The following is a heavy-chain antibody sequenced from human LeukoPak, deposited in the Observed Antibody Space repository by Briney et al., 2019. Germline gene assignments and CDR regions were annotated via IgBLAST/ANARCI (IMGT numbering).Heavy chain of an antibody. D-gene: IGHD2-2*01. J-gene: IGHJ4*02. CDR2: ISAYNGNT. V-gene: IGHV1-18*04. CDR1: GYTFTSYY. Sequence: ASVKVSCKASGYTFTSYYMHWVRQAPGQGLEWMGWISAYNGNTNYAQKLQGRVTMTTDTSTSTAYMELRSLRSDDTAVYYCARRYCSSTSCYFDYWGQGTLVTVSS. CDR3: ARRYCSSTSCYFDY.